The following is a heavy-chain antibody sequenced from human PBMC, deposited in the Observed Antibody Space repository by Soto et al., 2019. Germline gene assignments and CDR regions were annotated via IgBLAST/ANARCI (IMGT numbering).Heavy chain of an antibody. V-gene: IGHV1-58*01. Sequence: SVKVSCKASGFTFTSSAVQWVRQARGQRLEWIGWIVVGSGNTNYAQKFQERVTITRDMSTSTAYMELSSLRSEDTAVYYCAADRFCVAAASYGMDVWGQGTTVSVSS. CDR1: GFTFTSSA. J-gene: IGHJ6*02. CDR3: AADRFCVAAASYGMDV. D-gene: IGHD6-13*01. CDR2: IVVGSGNT.